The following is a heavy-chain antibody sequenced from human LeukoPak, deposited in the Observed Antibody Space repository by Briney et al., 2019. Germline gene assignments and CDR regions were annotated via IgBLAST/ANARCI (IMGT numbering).Heavy chain of an antibody. D-gene: IGHD3-9*01. CDR1: GGSFSGYY. V-gene: IGHV4-34*01. CDR3: ARGPATYYDILTGYYVPFDY. J-gene: IGHJ4*02. CDR2: INHSGST. Sequence: SETLSLTCAVYGGSFSGYYWSWIRQPPGKGLEWIGEINHSGSTNYNPSLKSRVTISVDTSKNQFSLKLSSVTAADTAVYYCARGPATYYDILTGYYVPFDYWGQGTLVTVSS.